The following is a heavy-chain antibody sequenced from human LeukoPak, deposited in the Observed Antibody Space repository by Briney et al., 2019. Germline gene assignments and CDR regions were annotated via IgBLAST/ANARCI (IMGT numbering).Heavy chain of an antibody. D-gene: IGHD6-19*01. CDR2: IYYSGNT. Sequence: SETLSLTCTVSGDSISDSIYYWGWIRQPPGKGLEWIGNIYYSGNTYYNPSLKSRVTISVDTSKNQFSLRLSSVTAADTAVYYCARPKIAVAGPSYYFDYWGQGTLVTVSS. CDR3: ARPKIAVAGPSYYFDY. J-gene: IGHJ4*02. CDR1: GDSISDSIYY. V-gene: IGHV4-39*07.